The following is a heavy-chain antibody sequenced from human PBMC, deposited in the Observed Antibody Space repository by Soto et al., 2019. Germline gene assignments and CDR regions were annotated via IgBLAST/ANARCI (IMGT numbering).Heavy chain of an antibody. J-gene: IGHJ6*02. D-gene: IGHD2-2*01. CDR1: GGSISSYY. Sequence: SETLSLTCTVSGGSISSYYWSWIRQPPGKGLEWIGYIYYSGSTNYNPSLKSRVTISVDTSKNQFSLKLSSVTAADTAVYYCARDERYCSSTSCYYYYYYGMDVWGQGTTVTVSS. CDR2: IYYSGST. V-gene: IGHV4-59*01. CDR3: ARDERYCSSTSCYYYYYYGMDV.